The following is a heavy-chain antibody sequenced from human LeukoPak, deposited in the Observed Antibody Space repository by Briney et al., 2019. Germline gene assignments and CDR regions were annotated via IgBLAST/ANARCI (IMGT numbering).Heavy chain of an antibody. V-gene: IGHV4-31*02. J-gene: IGHJ4*02. CDR3: ARAPRTNYYGSGSSTGTFDY. CDR1: GFTFSSYA. CDR2: IYYSGST. D-gene: IGHD3-10*01. Sequence: LRLSCAASGFTFSSYAMSWVRQAPGKGLAWIWYIYYSGSTYYNPSLKSRVTISVDTSKNQFSLKLSSVTAADTAVYYCARAPRTNYYGSGSSTGTFDYWGQGTLVTVSS.